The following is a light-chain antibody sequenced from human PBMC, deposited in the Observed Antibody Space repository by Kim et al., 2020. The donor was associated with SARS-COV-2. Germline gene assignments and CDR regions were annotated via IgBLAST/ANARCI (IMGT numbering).Light chain of an antibody. V-gene: IGLV3-19*01. J-gene: IGLJ1*01. CDR3: NSRDNSGASYV. CDR2: AKD. Sequence: ALGQPVRITCQGDSLRRYYASWYQQRPGQGPVLVIYAKDNRPSGIPDRFSGSSAGNIASLTITGAQAEDEADYYCNSRDNSGASYVFGTGTKVTVL. CDR1: SLRRYY.